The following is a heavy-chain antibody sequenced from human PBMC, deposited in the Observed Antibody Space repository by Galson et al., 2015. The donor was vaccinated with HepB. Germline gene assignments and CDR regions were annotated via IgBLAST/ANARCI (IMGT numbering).Heavy chain of an antibody. CDR3: AKVLGSYSDGYYFDY. V-gene: IGHV3-9*01. D-gene: IGHD1-26*01. CDR2: ISWNSGSI. J-gene: IGHJ4*02. Sequence: SLRLSCAASGFTFDDYAMHRVRQAPGKGLEWVSGISWNSGSIGYADSVKGRFTISRDNAKNSLYLQMNSLRAEDTALYHCAKVLGSYSDGYYFDYWGQGTLVTVSS. CDR1: GFTFDDYA.